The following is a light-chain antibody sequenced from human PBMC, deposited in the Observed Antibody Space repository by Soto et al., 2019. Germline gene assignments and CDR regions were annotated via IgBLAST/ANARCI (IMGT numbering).Light chain of an antibody. V-gene: IGLV1-40*01. CDR1: SSNIGAGYD. J-gene: IGLJ1*01. CDR3: SSYAGRTLYV. Sequence: VRTPPRSVSGAPGQRVTISCTWSSSNIGAGYDVHWYQQPPGTAPKLLIYGNSNRPSGVPDRFSGSKSGNTASLTVSGLQAEDEADYYCSSYAGRTLYVFGTGTRSPS. CDR2: GNS.